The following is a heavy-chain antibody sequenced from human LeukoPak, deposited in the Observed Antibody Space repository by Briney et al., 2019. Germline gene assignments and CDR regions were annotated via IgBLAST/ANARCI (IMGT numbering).Heavy chain of an antibody. D-gene: IGHD1-1*01. V-gene: IGHV3-30*02. CDR1: GFTFSKFA. J-gene: IGHJ4*02. CDR2: IRYDGSDK. Sequence: PGGSLRLSCAASGFTFSKFAMHWVRQAPGKGLEWVAFIRYDGSDKYYGDSVKGRFTISRDNSKNTLSLQMNSLRGEDTALYYCAKGRGDWKYFEYWGQGTLVTVSS. CDR3: AKGRGDWKYFEY.